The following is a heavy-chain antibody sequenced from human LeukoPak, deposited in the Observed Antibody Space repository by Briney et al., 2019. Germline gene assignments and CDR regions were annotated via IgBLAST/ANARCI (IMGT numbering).Heavy chain of an antibody. CDR2: INHSGST. J-gene: IGHJ4*02. V-gene: IGHV4-34*01. CDR1: GGSFSGYY. CDR3: ARGGDYYGSGIPFDF. Sequence: KPSETLSLTCAVYGGSFSGYYWSWIRQPPGKGLEWIGEINHSGSTNYNPSLKSRVTISVDTSKNQFSLKLSSVTAADTAVYYCARGGDYYGSGIPFDFWGQGTLVTVSS. D-gene: IGHD3-10*01.